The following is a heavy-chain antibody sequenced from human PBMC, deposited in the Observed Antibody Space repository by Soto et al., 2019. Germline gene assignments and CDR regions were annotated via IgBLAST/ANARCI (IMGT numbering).Heavy chain of an antibody. J-gene: IGHJ4*02. CDR3: ARDLGSGYDPGDY. Sequence: QVQLVQSGAEVKKPGSSVKVSCKASGGTFGSYGFNWVRQAPGQGLEWMGGIIPLFGRPNYAQKFQGRVTITADESTSTAYMELSSLRSDDTAVFYCARDLGSGYDPGDYWGQGTLVTVSS. CDR1: GGTFGSYG. V-gene: IGHV1-69*12. D-gene: IGHD5-12*01. CDR2: IIPLFGRP.